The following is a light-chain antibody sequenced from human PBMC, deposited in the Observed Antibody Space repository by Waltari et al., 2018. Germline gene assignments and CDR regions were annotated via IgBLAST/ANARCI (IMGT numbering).Light chain of an antibody. CDR3: QQYYSTPLT. CDR1: QRVLYSSHNKDY. CDR2: WAS. Sequence: DIVMTQSPDSLAVSLGERATINCTSSQRVLYSSHNKDYLAGYQQKPGQPPKLLIYWASTRESGVPDRFSGSGSGTDFTLTISSLQAEDVAVYYCQQYYSTPLTFGGGTKVEIK. V-gene: IGKV4-1*01. J-gene: IGKJ4*01.